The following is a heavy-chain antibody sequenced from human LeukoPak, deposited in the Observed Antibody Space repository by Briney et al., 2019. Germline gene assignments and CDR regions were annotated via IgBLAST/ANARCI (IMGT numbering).Heavy chain of an antibody. CDR3: ARRGYSGYDFLYYYYYYMDV. CDR2: MNPNSGNT. V-gene: IGHV1-8*01. J-gene: IGHJ6*03. D-gene: IGHD5-12*01. Sequence: ASVKVSCKASGYTFTSYDINWVRQATGQGLEWMGWMNPNSGNTGYAQKFQGRVTMTRSTSISTAYMELSSLRSEDTAVYYCARRGYSGYDFLYYYYYYMDVWGKGTTVTVSS. CDR1: GYTFTSYD.